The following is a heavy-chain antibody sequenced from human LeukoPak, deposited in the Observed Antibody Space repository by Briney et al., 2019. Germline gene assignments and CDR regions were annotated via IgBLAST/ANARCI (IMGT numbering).Heavy chain of an antibody. CDR2: INPNSGGT. Sequence: ASVKVSCKASGYTFTGYYMHGVRQAPGQGLEWMGWINPNSGGTNYAQKFQGRVTMTRDTSISTAYMELSRLRSDDTAVYYCARDREAARYCSSTSCYHFGYWAREPWSPSPQ. CDR1: GYTFTGYY. CDR3: ARDREAARYCSSTSCYHFGY. V-gene: IGHV1-2*02. J-gene: IGHJ4*02. D-gene: IGHD2-2*01.